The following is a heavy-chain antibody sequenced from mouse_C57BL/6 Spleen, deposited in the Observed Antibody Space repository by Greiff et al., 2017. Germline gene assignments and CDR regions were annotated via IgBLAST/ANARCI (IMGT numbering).Heavy chain of an antibody. CDR3: ARGDYGGFAY. Sequence: EVQLQQSGPELVKPGASVKISCKASGYSFTGYYMNWVKQSPEKSLEWIGEINPSTGGTTYNQKFKAKATLTVDKSSSTAYMQLKSLTSEDSAVYYCARGDYGGFAYGGQGTLVTVSA. CDR1: GYSFTGYY. V-gene: IGHV1-42*01. D-gene: IGHD2-4*01. J-gene: IGHJ3*01. CDR2: INPSTGGT.